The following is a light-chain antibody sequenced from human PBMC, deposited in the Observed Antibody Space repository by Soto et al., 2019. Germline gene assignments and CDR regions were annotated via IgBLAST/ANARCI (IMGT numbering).Light chain of an antibody. J-gene: IGLJ1*01. CDR2: YVT. Sequence: QSALTQPRSMSGSPGQSVTISCTGTSSDIGGYNYVSWYQQHPDKAPKVMIYYVTKRPSGVPDRFSGSKSGTTASLTISGLQAEDEADYYCCSYAGSYYVFGTGTKLTVL. V-gene: IGLV2-11*01. CDR3: CSYAGSYYV. CDR1: SSDIGGYNY.